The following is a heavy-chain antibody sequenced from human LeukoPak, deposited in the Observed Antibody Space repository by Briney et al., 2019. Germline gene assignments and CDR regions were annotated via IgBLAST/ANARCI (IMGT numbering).Heavy chain of an antibody. V-gene: IGHV3-15*01. J-gene: IGHJ4*02. CDR2: IKDRTDGGTT. D-gene: IGHD3-10*01. CDR3: TTATVVWGVSAY. Sequence: GGSLRLSCSASGCSVTNGWMSWGRQAPGKGLEWGGRIKDRTDGGTTAYAAPVKGRFTISREDSNNTEYLEMNRMNTEATAVYFCTTATVVWGVSAYWGQGTLVTVSS. CDR1: GCSVTNGW.